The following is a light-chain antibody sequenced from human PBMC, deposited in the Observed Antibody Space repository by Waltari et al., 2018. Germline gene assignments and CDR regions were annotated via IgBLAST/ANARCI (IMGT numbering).Light chain of an antibody. CDR3: ALYMGSGISV. CDR2: STN. Sequence: QEPSLSVSPGGTVTLTCGLSSGSVSTNNYPSWYQQTPGQAPRMLIYSTNTRPSGVPDRFSGSILGNKAALTITGAQADDESDYYCALYMGSGISVFGGGTRLTVL. J-gene: IGLJ2*01. CDR1: SGSVSTNNY. V-gene: IGLV8-61*01.